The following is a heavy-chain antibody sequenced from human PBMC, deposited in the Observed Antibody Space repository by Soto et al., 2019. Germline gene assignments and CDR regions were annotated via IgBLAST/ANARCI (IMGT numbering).Heavy chain of an antibody. D-gene: IGHD1-1*01. CDR3: VRDIAWNVDH. J-gene: IGHJ4*02. Sequence: QVHLVQSGTEVKKPGASVKLSCKASGYTFSNYGISWVRQAPGQGLEWVAWININNGHTNYAQNLRDRVTVSTDTSTSTAFMELKSLRSDDTAVYYSVRDIAWNVDHWGQGTLVTVSS. V-gene: IGHV1-18*01. CDR2: ININNGHT. CDR1: GYTFSNYG.